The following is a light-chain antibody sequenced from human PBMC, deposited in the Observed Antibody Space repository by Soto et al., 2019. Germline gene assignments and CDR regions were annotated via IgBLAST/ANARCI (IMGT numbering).Light chain of an antibody. J-gene: IGKJ4*01. Sequence: AIQLTQSPSSLASSVGDRVTLPLRASQGISSAFAWYQQKPGQAPKLLIYDASSVESGVPSRFSGSGSGTDFTLTISSLQPEDFATYYCQQFNSYPPLTFGGGTKVEIK. CDR1: QGISSA. CDR2: DAS. CDR3: QQFNSYPPLT. V-gene: IGKV1-13*02.